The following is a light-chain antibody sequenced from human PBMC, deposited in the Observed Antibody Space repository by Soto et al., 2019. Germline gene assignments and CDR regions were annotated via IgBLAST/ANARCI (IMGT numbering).Light chain of an antibody. CDR2: GAS. V-gene: IGKV3-20*01. J-gene: IGKJ1*01. CDR3: KQYGGSPPT. CDR1: QSVSSNY. Sequence: EIVLTQSPGTLSLSPGERATLSCRASQSVSSNYLACYQRKPGQAPRLLIYGASSRATDIPNRFSGSGSGTDFTRTITRLEPEDFAVYFCKQYGGSPPTFGQGTKVEIK.